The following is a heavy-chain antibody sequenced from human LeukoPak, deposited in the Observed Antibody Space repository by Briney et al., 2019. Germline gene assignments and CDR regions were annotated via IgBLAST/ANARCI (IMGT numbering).Heavy chain of an antibody. CDR3: ARAYGGSLDY. CDR2: ISYRSKWYN. V-gene: IGHV6-1*01. CDR1: GDSVSSNSAA. Sequence: SQTLSLTCAISGDSVSSNSAAWNWIRQSPSRGLERLGRISYRSKWYNDYGASVKSRLTIDPDTSKNQFSLQLNSVTPEDTAVYYCARAYGGSLDYWGQGTLVTVSS. D-gene: IGHD4-23*01. J-gene: IGHJ4*02.